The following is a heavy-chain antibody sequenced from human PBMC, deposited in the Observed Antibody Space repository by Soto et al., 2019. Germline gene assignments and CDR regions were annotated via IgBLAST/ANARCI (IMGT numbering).Heavy chain of an antibody. V-gene: IGHV1-69*13. CDR3: ASYRSGTDPYFDY. CDR2: IIPIFGTA. Sequence: GASVKVSCKASGGTFSSYAISWVRQAPGQGLEWMGGIIPIFGTANYAQKFQGRVTITADESTSTAYMELSSLRSEDTAVYYCASYRSGTDPYFDYWGKGTLVNVS. J-gene: IGHJ4*02. CDR1: GGTFSSYA. D-gene: IGHD1-26*01.